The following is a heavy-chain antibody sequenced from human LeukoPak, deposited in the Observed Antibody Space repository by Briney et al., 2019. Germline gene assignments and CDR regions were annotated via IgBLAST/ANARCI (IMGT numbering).Heavy chain of an antibody. CDR2: IKPKTDGETT. CDR3: ITPLPYSAQ. CDR1: GFIFSSYS. V-gene: IGHV3-15*07. J-gene: IGHJ4*02. D-gene: IGHD2-21*01. Sequence: RGGSLRLSCTASGFIFSSYSMNWVRQAPGKGLEWVGRIKPKTDGETTEYAAPVKDRFSISRDDSKSMMYLQMNSLKTEDTAVYYCITPLPYSAQGGQGTLVTVSS.